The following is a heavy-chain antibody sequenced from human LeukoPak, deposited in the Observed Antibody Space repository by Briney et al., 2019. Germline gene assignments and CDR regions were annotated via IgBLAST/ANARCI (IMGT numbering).Heavy chain of an antibody. CDR1: TGSISSSNW. V-gene: IGHV4-4*02. Sequence: PSGTLSLTCAVSTGSISSSNWWNWVRQPPGKGLEWIGEIHHSGSTNYNPSLKSRVTISLDKSKNQFSLKLSSVTAVDTAVYYCASKTIATPSTFYYWGQGTLVTVSS. CDR3: ASKTIATPSTFYY. J-gene: IGHJ4*02. D-gene: IGHD6-13*01. CDR2: IHHSGST.